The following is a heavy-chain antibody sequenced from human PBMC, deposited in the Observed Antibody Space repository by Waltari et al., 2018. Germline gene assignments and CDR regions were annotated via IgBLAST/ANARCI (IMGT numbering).Heavy chain of an antibody. D-gene: IGHD5-12*01. Sequence: QVQLVLSGAEVKKPGASVTVSCKASGYTFPGYYMHWVRQAPGQGLEWMGWINPNSGGTNYAQKFQGRVTMTRDTSISTAYMELSRLRSDDTAVYYCAREMATSYYFDYWGQGTLVTVSS. CDR3: AREMATSYYFDY. CDR1: GYTFPGYY. V-gene: IGHV1-2*02. CDR2: INPNSGGT. J-gene: IGHJ4*02.